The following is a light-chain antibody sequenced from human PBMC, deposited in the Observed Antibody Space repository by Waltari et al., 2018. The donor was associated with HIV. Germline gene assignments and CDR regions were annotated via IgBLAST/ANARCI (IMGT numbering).Light chain of an antibody. J-gene: IGKJ4*01. Sequence: DIQMTQSPSSLSASVGDRVTITCRASHSISSSLNWYQQNPGKAPKLLIYAASTLQSAVPSRFSGSGSGTDFTLTISSLQPEDFATYYCQQSFSTPLTFGGGTKVEIK. CDR3: QQSFSTPLT. CDR1: HSISSS. CDR2: AAS. V-gene: IGKV1-39*01.